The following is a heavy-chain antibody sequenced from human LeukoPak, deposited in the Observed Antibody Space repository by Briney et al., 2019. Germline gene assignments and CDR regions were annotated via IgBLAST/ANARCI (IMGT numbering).Heavy chain of an antibody. D-gene: IGHD1-26*01. CDR1: GGSISSYY. CDR2: IYYSGST. J-gene: IGHJ4*02. Sequence: PSETLSLTCTVSGGSISSYYWSWIRQPPGKGLERIGYIYYSGSTNYNPSLQSRVTISVDTSKNQFSLKLSSVTAADTAVYYCAREGVGNTFDYWGQGTLVTVSS. CDR3: AREGVGNTFDY. V-gene: IGHV4-59*12.